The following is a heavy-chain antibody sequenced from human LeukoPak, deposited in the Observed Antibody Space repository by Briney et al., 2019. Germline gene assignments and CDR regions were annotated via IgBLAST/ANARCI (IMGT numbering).Heavy chain of an antibody. D-gene: IGHD5-12*01. CDR2: IYQTRST. CDR1: GGSISSYY. CDR3: ARVGLGGYSGYDDF. J-gene: IGHJ4*02. Sequence: KPSETLSLTRTVPGGSISSYYWSWIRQPPGGGLEWIGYIYQTRSTTYNSSLKSRVTISVDMSKNQFSLRLYYVTAADTAVYYCARVGLGGYSGYDDFWGQGTLVTVSS. V-gene: IGHV4-59*01.